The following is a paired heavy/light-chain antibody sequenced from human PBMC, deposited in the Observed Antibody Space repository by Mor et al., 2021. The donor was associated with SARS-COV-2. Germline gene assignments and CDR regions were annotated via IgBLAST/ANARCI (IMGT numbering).Light chain of an antibody. CDR2: EDS. Sequence: SYELTQPPSVSVSPGQTARITCSGDALPKKYAYWYQQKSGQAPVLVIYEDSKRPSGIPERFSGSSSGTMATLTISGAQVEDEADYYCYSTDSSGNHRRVFGGGTKLTVL. CDR3: YSTDSSGNHRRV. CDR1: ALPKKY. V-gene: IGLV3-10*01. J-gene: IGLJ3*02.
Heavy chain of an antibody. Sequence: QVQLQESGPGLVKPSETLSLTCAVSGYSISSGYYWGWIRQPPGKGLEWIGSIYHSGSTYYNPSLKSRVTISVDTSKNQFSLKLSSVTAADTAVYYCARDLVGPRENPLLGDWYFDLWGRGTLVTVSS. CDR1: GYSISSGYY. D-gene: IGHD1-26*01. CDR3: ARDLVGPRENPLLGDWYFDL. CDR2: IYHSGST. J-gene: IGHJ2*01. V-gene: IGHV4-38-2*02.